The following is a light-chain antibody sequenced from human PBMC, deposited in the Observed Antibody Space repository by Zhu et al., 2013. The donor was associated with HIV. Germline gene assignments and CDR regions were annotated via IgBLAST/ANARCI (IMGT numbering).Light chain of an antibody. CDR3: QQSYSKGT. V-gene: IGKV1-5*01. J-gene: IGKJ3*01. CDR2: DAS. Sequence: DIQMTQSPSTLSASVGDRVTITCRASQSISSWLAWYQQKPGKAPKLLIYDASSLESGVPSRFSGSGSGTDFTLTISSLQPEDFATYYCQQSYSKGTFGPGTRVDIK. CDR1: QSISSW.